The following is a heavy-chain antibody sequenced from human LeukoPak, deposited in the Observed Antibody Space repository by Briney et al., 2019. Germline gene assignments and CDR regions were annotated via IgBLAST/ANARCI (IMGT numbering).Heavy chain of an antibody. V-gene: IGHV3-33*06. J-gene: IGHJ4*02. CDR3: AKDGSNWGRDFDD. Sequence: SGGSLRLSCSASGFSFYTFGWHWVGQGPGKGLEWGPVIWHDGSVKYYADSVKGRFTISRDNSKNTLYLQMNSLRAEDTAVYYCAKDGSNWGRDFDDWGQGTLVTVSS. D-gene: IGHD7-27*01. CDR2: IWHDGSVK. CDR1: GFSFYTFG.